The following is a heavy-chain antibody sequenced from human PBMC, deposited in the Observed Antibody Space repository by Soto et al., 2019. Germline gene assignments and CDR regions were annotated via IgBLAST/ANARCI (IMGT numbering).Heavy chain of an antibody. CDR1: GFTVSNYG. J-gene: IGHJ4*02. Sequence: EVQLLESGRGLVQPGGSLRLSCAASGFTVSNYGISWVRQAPGKGLEWVSGTSGSSDNTYYTDSVKGRFTISRDNSKNTVYLQMNSLRAEDTAVYYCAKWAGYGAYWGQGTLVTVSS. CDR3: AKWAGYGAY. CDR2: TSGSSDNT. D-gene: IGHD4-17*01. V-gene: IGHV3-23*01.